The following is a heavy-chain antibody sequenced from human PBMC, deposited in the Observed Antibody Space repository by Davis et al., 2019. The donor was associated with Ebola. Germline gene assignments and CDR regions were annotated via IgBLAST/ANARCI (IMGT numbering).Heavy chain of an antibody. CDR3: ARLYGPGHYLNWYFNL. J-gene: IGHJ2*01. CDR1: GYSFPSFW. Sequence: GESLKISCKGSGYSFPSFWLGWVRQMPGKGLEWMGTIYPSDSDTRYSPSFQGQVIISADQSISTAYLQWDSLQASDTAVYYCARLYGPGHYLNWYFNLWGRGTLVTVSS. D-gene: IGHD3-10*01. CDR2: IYPSDSDT. V-gene: IGHV5-51*01.